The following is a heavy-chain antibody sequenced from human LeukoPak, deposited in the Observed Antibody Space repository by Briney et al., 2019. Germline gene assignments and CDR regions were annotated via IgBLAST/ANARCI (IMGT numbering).Heavy chain of an antibody. CDR3: ARDRSSGWHPLDY. J-gene: IGHJ4*02. CDR2: INPSGGST. D-gene: IGHD6-19*01. V-gene: IGHV1-46*01. Sequence: ASVKVSCKASGYTFTDYYMHWVRQAPGQGLEWMGIINPSGGSTSHAQKFQGRVTMTRDTSTSTVYMELSSLRSEDTAVYYCARDRSSGWHPLDYWGQGTLVTVSS. CDR1: GYTFTDYY.